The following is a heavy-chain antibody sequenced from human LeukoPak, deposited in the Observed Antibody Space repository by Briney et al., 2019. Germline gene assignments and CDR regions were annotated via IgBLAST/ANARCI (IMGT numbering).Heavy chain of an antibody. CDR1: GYTFTSYG. Sequence: ASVKVSCKTSGYTFTSYGISWVRQAPGQGLEWMGWISAYNGNTNYAQKLQGRVTMTTDTSTSTAYMELRSLRSDDTAVYYCARDFQSITGTTAGVWGQGTLVTVSS. D-gene: IGHD1-7*01. V-gene: IGHV1-18*01. J-gene: IGHJ4*02. CDR3: ARDFQSITGTTAGV. CDR2: ISAYNGNT.